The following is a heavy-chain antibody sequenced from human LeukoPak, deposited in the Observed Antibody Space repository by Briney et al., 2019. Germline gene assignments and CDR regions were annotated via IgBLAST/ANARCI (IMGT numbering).Heavy chain of an antibody. Sequence: ASVKVSCKASGYTFTSYYMHWVRQAPGQGLEWMGWINPNSGGTNYAQKFQGRVTMTRDTSISTAYMELSRLRSDDTAVYYCARETDCSGGSCYSWFDPWGQGTLVTVSS. CDR2: INPNSGGT. CDR1: GYTFTSYY. D-gene: IGHD2-15*01. J-gene: IGHJ5*02. V-gene: IGHV1-2*02. CDR3: ARETDCSGGSCYSWFDP.